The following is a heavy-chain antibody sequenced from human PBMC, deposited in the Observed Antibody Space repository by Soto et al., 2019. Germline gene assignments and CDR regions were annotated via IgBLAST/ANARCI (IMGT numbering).Heavy chain of an antibody. V-gene: IGHV3-72*01. J-gene: IGHJ4*02. Sequence: PGGSLRLSCAASGFIFSDHYMEWVRQAPGEGLEWVGRSTNKVHSYSTEYAASVKGRFTISRDDSKNSMYLQMNSLKPEVTAVYYCVRSPCSGGNCYPFDVWGQGS. CDR1: GFIFSDHY. D-gene: IGHD2-15*01. CDR3: VRSPCSGGNCYPFDV. CDR2: STNKVHSYST.